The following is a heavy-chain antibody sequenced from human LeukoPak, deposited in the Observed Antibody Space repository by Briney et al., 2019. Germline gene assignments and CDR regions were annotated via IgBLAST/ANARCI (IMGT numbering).Heavy chain of an antibody. CDR1: GFTFSSYA. D-gene: IGHD5-18*01. J-gene: IGHJ4*02. V-gene: IGHV3-23*01. Sequence: GGSLRLSCAASGFTFSSYAMSWVRQAPGKGLEWVSAISGSGGSTYYADSVKGRFTISRDNSKNTLSLQMNSLRAEDTAVYYCAKEGIQLFFPSTHYFDYWGQGTLVTVSS. CDR2: ISGSGGST. CDR3: AKEGIQLFFPSTHYFDY.